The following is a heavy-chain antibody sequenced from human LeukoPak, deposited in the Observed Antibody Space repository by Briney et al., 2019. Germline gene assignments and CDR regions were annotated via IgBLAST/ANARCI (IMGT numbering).Heavy chain of an antibody. CDR1: GGSISSYY. V-gene: IGHV4-4*07. Sequence: SETLSLTGTVSGGSISSYYWSWIRQPAGKGLEWIGRIYTSGTTNYNPSLKSRVTISVDKSKNQFSLKLSSVTAADTAVYYCARDQGQLPTFDYWGQGTLVTVSS. CDR2: IYTSGTT. D-gene: IGHD5-18*01. CDR3: ARDQGQLPTFDY. J-gene: IGHJ4*02.